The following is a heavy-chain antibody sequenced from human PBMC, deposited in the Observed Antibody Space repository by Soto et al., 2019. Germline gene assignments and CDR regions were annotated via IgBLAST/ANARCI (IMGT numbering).Heavy chain of an antibody. CDR1: GGSISSSNW. CDR2: IYHTGNT. V-gene: IGHV4-4*02. J-gene: IGHJ3*02. Sequence: KTSETLSLTCAVSGGSISSSNWWNWVRQPPGKGLEWIGEIYHTGNTNYNPSLKSRVTISVDKSNNQFSLKLSSVTAADTAVYYCARDLTTATRGAFDIWGQGTMVTVSS. CDR3: ARDLTTATRGAFDI. D-gene: IGHD3-10*01.